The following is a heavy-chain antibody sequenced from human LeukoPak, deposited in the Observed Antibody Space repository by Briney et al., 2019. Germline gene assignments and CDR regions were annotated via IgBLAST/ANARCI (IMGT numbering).Heavy chain of an antibody. Sequence: GGSLRLSCAASGFTFNDYAMHWVRQAPGQGLEWVSGISWNSGDIGYADSVKGRFTISRDNARNSLYLQMNSLRPEDTALYYCAKGWSSGYHTSGDYWGQGILVTVSS. CDR3: AKGWSSGYHTSGDY. V-gene: IGHV3-9*01. CDR2: ISWNSGDI. CDR1: GFTFNDYA. D-gene: IGHD3-22*01. J-gene: IGHJ4*02.